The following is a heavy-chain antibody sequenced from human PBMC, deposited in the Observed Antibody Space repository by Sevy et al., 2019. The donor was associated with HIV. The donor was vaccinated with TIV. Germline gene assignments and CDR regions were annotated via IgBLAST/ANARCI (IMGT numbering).Heavy chain of an antibody. V-gene: IGHV3-15*07. D-gene: IGHD3-3*01. CDR3: ATKGGFWSGYQYFDS. J-gene: IGHJ4*02. CDR2: IKSQSDGGTI. CDR1: GFTFSNAW. Sequence: GSLRLSCTASGFTFSNAWMNWVRQAPGKGLEWVGRIKSQSDGGTIGYAAPVKGRFTISRDDSKNTLFLQMNSLRSEDTAVYYCATKGGFWSGYQYFDSWGQGTLVTVSS.